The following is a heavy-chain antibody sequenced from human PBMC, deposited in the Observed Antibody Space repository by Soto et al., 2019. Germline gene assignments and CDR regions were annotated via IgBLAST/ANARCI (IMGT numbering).Heavy chain of an antibody. Sequence: QVQLVQSGAAVKKPGSSVKVSCKASGGTFSSYAISWVRQAPGQGLEWRGGIMPISGTANYAQQFQGSVTITADDSTSTAYMELSSLRSEDTAVYYCARSQGSSTSLEIYYYYYYGMDVWGQGTTVTVSS. V-gene: IGHV1-69*01. CDR2: IMPISGTA. CDR1: GGTFSSYA. CDR3: ARSQGSSTSLEIYYYYYYGMDV. J-gene: IGHJ6*02. D-gene: IGHD2-2*01.